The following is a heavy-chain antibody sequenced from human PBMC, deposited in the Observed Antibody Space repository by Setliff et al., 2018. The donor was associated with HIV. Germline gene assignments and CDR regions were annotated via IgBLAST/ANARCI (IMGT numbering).Heavy chain of an antibody. CDR1: GFSFRSYW. J-gene: IGHJ6*03. CDR2: VDTSGRRT. CDR3: ARGVGYCPDSSCILSQYYYYMDV. D-gene: IGHD6-13*01. Sequence: QPGGSLRLSCAASGFSFRSYWMHWVRQAPGKGPEWVSRVDTSGRRTDYADSVKGRFTVSRDNAENTLYLQVNSLRVEDTAVYYCARGVGYCPDSSCILSQYYYYMDVWGKGTTVTVSS. V-gene: IGHV3-74*01.